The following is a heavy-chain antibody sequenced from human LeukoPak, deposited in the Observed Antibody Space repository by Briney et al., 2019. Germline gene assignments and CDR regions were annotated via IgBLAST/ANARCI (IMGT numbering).Heavy chain of an antibody. CDR2: ISYDGSNK. Sequence: GGSLRLSCAASGFTFSSYAMHWVRQAPGKGLEWVAVISYDGSNKYYADSVKGRFTISRDNSKNTLYLQMNSLRAEDKAVYYCARDLHSSSSSYWGQGTLVTVSS. D-gene: IGHD6-13*01. J-gene: IGHJ4*02. CDR1: GFTFSSYA. V-gene: IGHV3-30*04. CDR3: ARDLHSSSSSY.